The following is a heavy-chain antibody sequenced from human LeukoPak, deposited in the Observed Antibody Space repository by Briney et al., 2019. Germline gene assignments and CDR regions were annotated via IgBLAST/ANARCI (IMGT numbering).Heavy chain of an antibody. CDR2: ISYDGSNK. Sequence: GRSLRLSCAASGFTFSSYAMHWVRQAPGKGLEWVAVISYDGSNKYYADSVKGRFTISRDNPKNTLYLQMNSLRAEDTAVYYCARAGGLQLWLDYWGQGTLVTVSS. D-gene: IGHD5-18*01. CDR3: ARAGGLQLWLDY. CDR1: GFTFSSYA. V-gene: IGHV3-30-3*01. J-gene: IGHJ4*02.